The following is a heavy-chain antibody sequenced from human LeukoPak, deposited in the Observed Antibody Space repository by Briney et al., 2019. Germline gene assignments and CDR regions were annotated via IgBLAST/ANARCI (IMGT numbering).Heavy chain of an antibody. V-gene: IGHV3-23*01. Sequence: GGSLRLSCAASGFTFSSYAMSWVRQAPGKGLEWVSAISGSGGSTYYADSVKGRFTISRDNSKNTLYLQMNSLRAEDMAVYYCAKDGGSWEYYFDYWGQGTLVSVSS. CDR1: GFTFSSYA. D-gene: IGHD6-13*01. CDR2: ISGSGGST. J-gene: IGHJ4*02. CDR3: AKDGGSWEYYFDY.